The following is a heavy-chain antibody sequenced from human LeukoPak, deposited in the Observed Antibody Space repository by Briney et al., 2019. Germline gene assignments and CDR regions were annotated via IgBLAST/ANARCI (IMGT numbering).Heavy chain of an antibody. CDR2: IKEDGGEK. D-gene: IGHD2-15*01. CDR3: VTGGGCYVY. J-gene: IGHJ4*02. CDR1: GFTFSDFW. Sequence: AGGSLRLSCAVSGFTFSDFWMSWVRQAPGKGLEWVANIKEDGGEKYYVDSVKGRFTISRDNAKNSLYLQMNSLRAEDTALYRCVTGGGCYVYWGQGTLVTVSS. V-gene: IGHV3-7*05.